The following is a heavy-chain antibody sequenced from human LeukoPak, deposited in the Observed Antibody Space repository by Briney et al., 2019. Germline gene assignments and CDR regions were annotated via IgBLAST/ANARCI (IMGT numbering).Heavy chain of an antibody. CDR2: IYTSGST. CDR1: GGSISSGSYY. V-gene: IGHV4-61*02. Sequence: SETLSLTCTVSGGSISSGSYYWGWIRQPAGKGLEWIGRIYTSGSTNYNPSLKGRVTISVDTSKNQFSLKLSSVTAADTAVYYCARDGSAAGYSSRGDYSYMDVWGKGTTVTISS. D-gene: IGHD6-13*01. J-gene: IGHJ6*03. CDR3: ARDGSAAGYSSRGDYSYMDV.